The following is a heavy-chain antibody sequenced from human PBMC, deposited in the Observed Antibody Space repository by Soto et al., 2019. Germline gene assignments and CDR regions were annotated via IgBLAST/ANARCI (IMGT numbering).Heavy chain of an antibody. D-gene: IGHD2-2*01. J-gene: IGHJ4*02. CDR2: ISYDGSNK. Sequence: QVQLVESGGGVVQPGRSLRLSCAASGFTFSSYAMHWVRQAPGKGLEWVAVISYDGSNKYYADSVKGRFTISRDNSKNTLYLQMNSLRAEDTAVYYCARENCIRTSCYAFDYWGQGTLVTVSS. CDR3: ARENCIRTSCYAFDY. V-gene: IGHV3-30-3*01. CDR1: GFTFSSYA.